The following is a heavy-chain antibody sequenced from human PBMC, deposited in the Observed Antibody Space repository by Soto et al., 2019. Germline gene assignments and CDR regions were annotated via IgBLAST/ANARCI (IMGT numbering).Heavy chain of an antibody. J-gene: IGHJ5*02. CDR3: AREYSSGWYGGYNWFDP. V-gene: IGHV3-7*01. CDR2: IKQDGSEK. D-gene: IGHD6-19*01. Sequence: PGGALRLSCAASGFTFSCYWVGWGRPAPGEGLEWVANIKQDGSEKYYVDSVKGRFTISRDNAKNSLYLQMNSLRAEDTAVYYCAREYSSGWYGGYNWFDPWGQGTLVTVSS. CDR1: GFTFSCYW.